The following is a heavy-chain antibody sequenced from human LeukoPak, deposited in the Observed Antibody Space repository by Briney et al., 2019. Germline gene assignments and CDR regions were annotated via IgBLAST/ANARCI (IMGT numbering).Heavy chain of an antibody. D-gene: IGHD6-19*01. CDR3: AQPDSSGLMTFDY. J-gene: IGHJ4*02. V-gene: IGHV3-23*01. CDR1: GFTFSSYA. CDR2: ISGSGGST. Sequence: GGSLRLSCAASGFTFSSYAMSWVRQAPGKGLEWVSAISGSGGSTYYADSVKGRFTISRDNSKNTLYLQMNSLRAEDTAVYYCAQPDSSGLMTFDYWGQGTLVTVSS.